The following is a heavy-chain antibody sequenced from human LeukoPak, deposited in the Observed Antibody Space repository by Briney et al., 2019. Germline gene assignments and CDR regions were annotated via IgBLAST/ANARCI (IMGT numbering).Heavy chain of an antibody. Sequence: GGSLRLSCAASGFTFSSYAMSWVRHAPGKGLEWVSAISGSGGSTYYADSVKGRFTISRDNSKNTLYLQMNSLRAEDTAVYYCATYTAMAHFDYWGQGTLVTVSS. V-gene: IGHV3-23*01. CDR2: ISGSGGST. CDR3: ATYTAMAHFDY. J-gene: IGHJ4*02. D-gene: IGHD5-18*01. CDR1: GFTFSSYA.